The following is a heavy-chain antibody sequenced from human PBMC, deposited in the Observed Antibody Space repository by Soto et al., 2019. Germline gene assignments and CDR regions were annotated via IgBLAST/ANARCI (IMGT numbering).Heavy chain of an antibody. V-gene: IGHV3-48*02. CDR2: IRGSSGTT. CDR3: ARGGGSSSWDDFQH. CDR1: GFSVSGYS. Sequence: EVQLMESGGGLVRPGGSLRLSCAASGFSVSGYSMNWVRQAPGKGLEWISYIRGSSGTTIYAASVRGRFTISRDNANNSLYLQMDSLRDDDTAVYYCARGGGSSSWDDFQHWGQGTLVTVSS. D-gene: IGHD6-13*01. J-gene: IGHJ1*01.